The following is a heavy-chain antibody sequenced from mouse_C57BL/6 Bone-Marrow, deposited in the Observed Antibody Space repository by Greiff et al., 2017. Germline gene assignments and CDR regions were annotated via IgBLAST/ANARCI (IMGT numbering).Heavy chain of an antibody. V-gene: IGHV1-81*01. D-gene: IGHD2-4*01. J-gene: IGHJ3*01. CDR3: ARTGDYAWFAY. CDR1: GYTFTSYG. Sequence: VQLQQSGAELARPGASVKLSCKASGYTFTSYGISWVKQRTGQGLEWIGEIYPRSGNTYYNEKFKGKATLTADKSSSTAYMGLRSLTSEDSAVYFCARTGDYAWFAYWGQGTLVTVSA. CDR2: IYPRSGNT.